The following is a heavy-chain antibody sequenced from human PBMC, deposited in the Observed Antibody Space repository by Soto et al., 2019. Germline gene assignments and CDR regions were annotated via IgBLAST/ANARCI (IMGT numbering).Heavy chain of an antibody. CDR2: IYHSGST. Sequence: QLQLQESGSGLVKPSQTLSLTCAVSGGSISSGGYSWSWIRQPPGKGLEWIGYIYHSGSTYYNPSLNSRVTTAVGRSKNQFSLKLSSVTAADTAVYYCARAGGLGAVAADYWGQGTLVTVSS. V-gene: IGHV4-30-2*01. CDR1: GGSISSGGYS. D-gene: IGHD6-19*01. J-gene: IGHJ4*02. CDR3: ARAGGLGAVAADY.